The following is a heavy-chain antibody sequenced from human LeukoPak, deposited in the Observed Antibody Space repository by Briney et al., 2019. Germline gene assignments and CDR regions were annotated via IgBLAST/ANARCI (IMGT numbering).Heavy chain of an antibody. CDR1: GGSFSGYY. J-gene: IGHJ5*02. V-gene: IGHV4-34*01. D-gene: IGHD2-15*01. CDR2: INHRGST. Sequence: SETLSLTCAVYGGSFSGYYWSWIRQPPGKGLEWIGEINHRGSTNYNPSLKNRITISVDTSKNQFSLKLSSVAAADTAVYYCARGNDRVVVAATHRRWFDPWGQGTLVTVSS. CDR3: ARGNDRVVVAATHRRWFDP.